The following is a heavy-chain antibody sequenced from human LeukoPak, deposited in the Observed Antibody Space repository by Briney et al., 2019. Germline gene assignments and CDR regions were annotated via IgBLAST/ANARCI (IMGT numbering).Heavy chain of an antibody. V-gene: IGHV1-18*01. Sequence: ASVKVSCKASGYTFTSYGISWVRQAPGQGLEWMGWISAYNGNTNYAQKLQGRVTMTTDTSTSTAYMELRSLRSDDTAVYYCARGGPYYYDSSGTPYWGQGTLVTVSS. CDR3: ARGGPYYYDSSGTPY. J-gene: IGHJ4*02. CDR2: ISAYNGNT. D-gene: IGHD3-22*01. CDR1: GYTFTSYG.